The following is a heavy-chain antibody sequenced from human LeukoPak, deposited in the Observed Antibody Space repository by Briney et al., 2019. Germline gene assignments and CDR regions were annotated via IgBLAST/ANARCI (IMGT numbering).Heavy chain of an antibody. CDR2: IKQDGSEK. V-gene: IGHV3-7*03. CDR3: AKVLRRLAVAGLIDYMDV. Sequence: PGGSLRLSCAASGFHFSTHGMNWVRQAPGKGLEWVANIKQDGSEKYYVDSVKGRFTISRDNSKNTLYLQMNSLRAEDTAIYYCAKVLRRLAVAGLIDYMDVWGKGTTVTISS. CDR1: GFHFSTHG. D-gene: IGHD6-19*01. J-gene: IGHJ6*03.